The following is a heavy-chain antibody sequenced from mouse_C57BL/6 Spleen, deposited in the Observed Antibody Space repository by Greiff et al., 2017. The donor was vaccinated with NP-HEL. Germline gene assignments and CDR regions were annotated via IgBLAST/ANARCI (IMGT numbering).Heavy chain of an antibody. J-gene: IGHJ3*01. Sequence: EVQLQQSGPELVKPGASVKISCKASGYTFTDYYMNWVKQSHGQSLEWIGDINPNNGGTSYNQKFKGKATLTVDKSSSTAYMELRSLTSEDSAVYYCARVDSNYGRAGFAYWGQGTLVTVSA. CDR1: GYTFTDYY. V-gene: IGHV1-26*01. D-gene: IGHD2-5*01. CDR3: ARVDSNYGRAGFAY. CDR2: INPNNGGT.